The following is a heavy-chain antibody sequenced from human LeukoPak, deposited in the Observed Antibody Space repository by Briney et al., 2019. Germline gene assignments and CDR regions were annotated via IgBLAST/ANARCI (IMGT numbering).Heavy chain of an antibody. Sequence: GGSLRLSCAASGFIFGDYWMTWVRQAPGKGLEWVANIHKDGSEKYYVDSVKGRFSITRDNAKNSLFLQMNSLRAEDSAVYYCARYGYGYGTPFDYWGQGTLGTVSS. V-gene: IGHV3-7*04. CDR2: IHKDGSEK. J-gene: IGHJ4*02. CDR1: GFIFGDYW. CDR3: ARYGYGYGTPFDY. D-gene: IGHD5-18*01.